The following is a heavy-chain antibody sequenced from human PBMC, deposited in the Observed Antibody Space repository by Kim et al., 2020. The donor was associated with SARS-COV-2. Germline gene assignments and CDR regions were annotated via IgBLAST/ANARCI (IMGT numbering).Heavy chain of an antibody. CDR1: GGTFSSYA. Sequence: SVKVSCKASGGTFSSYAISWVRQAPGQGLEWMGGIIPIFGTANYAQKFQGRVTITADESTSTAYMELSSLRSEDTAVYYCARGVYYDFWSGYSPGQNYYYYYGMDVWGQGTTVTVSS. CDR3: ARGVYYDFWSGYSPGQNYYYYYGMDV. D-gene: IGHD3-3*01. V-gene: IGHV1-69*13. CDR2: IIPIFGTA. J-gene: IGHJ6*02.